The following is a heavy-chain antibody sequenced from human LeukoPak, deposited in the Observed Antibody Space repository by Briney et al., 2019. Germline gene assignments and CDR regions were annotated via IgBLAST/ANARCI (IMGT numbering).Heavy chain of an antibody. V-gene: IGHV1-18*04. CDR1: GYTFTSYG. CDR2: ISAYNGNT. J-gene: IGHJ4*02. Sequence: ASVKVSCKASGYTFTSYGISWVRQAPGQGLEWMGWISAYNGNTNYAQKLQGRVTMATDTSTSTAYMELRSLRSDDTAVYYCASSRAGGYFDYWGQGTLVTVSS. D-gene: IGHD3-16*01. CDR3: ASSRAGGYFDY.